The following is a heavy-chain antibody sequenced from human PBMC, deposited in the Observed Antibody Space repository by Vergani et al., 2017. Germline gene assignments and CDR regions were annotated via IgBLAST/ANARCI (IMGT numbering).Heavy chain of an antibody. D-gene: IGHD3-9*01. V-gene: IGHV3-7*01. CDR2: IKQDGSEK. CDR3: ARADRYYDILTGYQYYFDY. J-gene: IGHJ4*02. CDR1: GFTFSSYW. Sequence: EVQLVESGGGLVQPGGSLRLSCAASGFTFSSYWMSWDRQAPGKGLEWVANIKQDGSEKYYVDSVKGRFTISRDNAKNSLYLQMNSLRAEDTAVYYCARADRYYDILTGYQYYFDYWGQGTLVTVSS.